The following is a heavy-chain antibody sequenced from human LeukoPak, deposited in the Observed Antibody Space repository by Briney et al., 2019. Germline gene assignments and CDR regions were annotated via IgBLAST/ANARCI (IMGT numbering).Heavy chain of an antibody. D-gene: IGHD3-3*01. J-gene: IGHJ4*02. CDR3: ARGAEYYAIWRGYAGYSDY. CDR2: IYHRGST. CDR1: GGSFSGYY. V-gene: IGHV4-34*01. Sequence: SETLSLTCAVYGGSFSGYYWSWIRQPPGKGLEWIGSIYHRGSTYYNPSLRSRVTISLDRSKKKFSLKLTSVTAADTAVYFCARGAEYYAIWRGYAGYSDYWGQGISVTVSS.